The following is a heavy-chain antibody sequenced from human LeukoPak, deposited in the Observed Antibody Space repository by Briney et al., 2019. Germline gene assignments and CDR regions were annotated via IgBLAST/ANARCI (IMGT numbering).Heavy chain of an antibody. Sequence: GGSLRLSCAGSGFAFSDYYMTWIRQAPGRGLEFISYISGSGNSIVYADSVKGQFTISRDNAKNSLYLQMNSLRDEDTAVYYCAREPRLAVYWGQGTLVTVSS. CDR1: GFAFSDYY. J-gene: IGHJ4*02. D-gene: IGHD6-19*01. V-gene: IGHV3-11*01. CDR2: ISGSGNSI. CDR3: AREPRLAVY.